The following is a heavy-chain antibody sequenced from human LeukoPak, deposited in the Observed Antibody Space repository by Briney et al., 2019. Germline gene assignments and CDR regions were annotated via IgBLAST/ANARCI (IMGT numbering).Heavy chain of an antibody. V-gene: IGHV4-38-2*02. Sequence: SEALSLTCTVSGYSISSGFYWGWIRQPPGKGLEWIGSIYYSGSTYYNPSLKSRVTISVDTSKNQFSLKLSSVTAADTAVYYCARVRSYDDSSGYHGPFDYWGQGTLVTVSS. D-gene: IGHD3-22*01. CDR3: ARVRSYDDSSGYHGPFDY. CDR2: IYYSGST. CDR1: GYSISSGFY. J-gene: IGHJ4*02.